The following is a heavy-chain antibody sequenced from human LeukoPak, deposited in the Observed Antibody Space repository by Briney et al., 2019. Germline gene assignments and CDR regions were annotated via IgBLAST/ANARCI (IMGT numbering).Heavy chain of an antibody. J-gene: IGHJ4*02. CDR1: GFTFSTYG. V-gene: IGHV3-23*01. Sequence: PGGSLRLSCSASGFTFSTYGMNWVRQAPGEGLEWVSAISGSGGSTYYADSVKGRFTISRDNSKNTLYLQMNSLRAEDTAVYYCAGRGSGSYFDFWGQGTLVTVSS. D-gene: IGHD3-10*01. CDR2: ISGSGGST. CDR3: AGRGSGSYFDF.